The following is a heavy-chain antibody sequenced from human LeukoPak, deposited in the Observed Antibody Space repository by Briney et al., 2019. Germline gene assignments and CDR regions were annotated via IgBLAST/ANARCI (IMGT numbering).Heavy chain of an antibody. Sequence: RPGGSLRLSCAASGFTFDDYGMSWVRQAPGKGLEWVSGINWNGGSTGYADSVKGRFTIPRDNAKNSLYLQMNSLRAEDTALYYCARARELLWFGELSYYFDYWGQGTLVTVSS. V-gene: IGHV3-20*04. CDR3: ARARELLWFGELSYYFDY. CDR2: INWNGGST. J-gene: IGHJ4*02. CDR1: GFTFDDYG. D-gene: IGHD3-10*01.